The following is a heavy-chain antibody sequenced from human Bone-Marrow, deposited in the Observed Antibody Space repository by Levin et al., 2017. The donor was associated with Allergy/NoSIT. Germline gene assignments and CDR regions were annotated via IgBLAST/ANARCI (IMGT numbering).Heavy chain of an antibody. J-gene: IGHJ4*02. D-gene: IGHD1-1*01. CDR1: GFTFENHG. CDR2: LSYDGATE. Sequence: QAGESLKISCVGSGFTFENHGIHWVRQAPGKGLEWVSVLSYDGATEYYADSVKGRLIMSRDNSKNTVHLQIQSLRADDTAVYYCARTGGSLRHDFDSWSQGILVTVSS. V-gene: IGHV3-30*03. CDR3: ARTGGSLRHDFDS.